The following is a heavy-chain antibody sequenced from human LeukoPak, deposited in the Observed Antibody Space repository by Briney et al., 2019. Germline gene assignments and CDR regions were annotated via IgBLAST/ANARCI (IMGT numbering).Heavy chain of an antibody. V-gene: IGHV3-30*02. D-gene: IGHD3-22*01. CDR3: AKDYYDSSGYQRSGY. CDR2: IRYDGSNK. J-gene: IGHJ4*02. Sequence: GGSLRLSCAASGFTFSSYGMHWVRQAPGKGLEWVAFIRYDGSNKYYADSVKGRFTISRGNSKNTLYLQMNSLRAEDTAVYYCAKDYYDSSGYQRSGYWGQGTLVTVSS. CDR1: GFTFSSYG.